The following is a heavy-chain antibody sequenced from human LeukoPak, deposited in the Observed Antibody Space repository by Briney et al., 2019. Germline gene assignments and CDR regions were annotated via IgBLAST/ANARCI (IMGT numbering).Heavy chain of an antibody. CDR3: VRDGGVSGYDLLDY. D-gene: IGHD5-12*01. J-gene: IGHJ4*02. Sequence: GGSLRPSCAASGFTFSNYWMTWVRQAPGKGLEWVANINQDGSKEYYMDSVKARFTISRDNAKNSLSLQMNSLRAEDTAVYYCVRDGGVSGYDLLDYWGQGTLVTVSS. CDR2: INQDGSKE. V-gene: IGHV3-7*01. CDR1: GFTFSNYW.